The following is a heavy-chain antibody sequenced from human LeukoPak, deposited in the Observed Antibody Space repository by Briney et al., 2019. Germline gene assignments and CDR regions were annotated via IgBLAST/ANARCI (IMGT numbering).Heavy chain of an antibody. J-gene: IGHJ4*02. V-gene: IGHV4-39*01. CDR2: IYYSGST. CDR1: GGSISSSSYY. D-gene: IGHD5-18*01. Sequence: MPSETLSLTCTVSGGSISSSSYYWGWIRQPPGKELEWIGSIYYSGSTYYNPSLKSRVTISVDTSKNQFSLKLSSVTAADTAVYYCARRRIQLWWTPFDYWGQGTLVTVSS. CDR3: ARRRIQLWWTPFDY.